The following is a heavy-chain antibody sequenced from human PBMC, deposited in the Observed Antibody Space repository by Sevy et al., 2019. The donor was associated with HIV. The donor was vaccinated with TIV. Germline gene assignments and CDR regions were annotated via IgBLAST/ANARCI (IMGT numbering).Heavy chain of an antibody. J-gene: IGHJ3*02. D-gene: IGHD1-26*01. V-gene: IGHV3-9*01. Sequence: GGSLRLSCAASGFTFDDYAMHWVRQAPGKGLEWVSGISWNSGSIGYADSVKGRFTISGDNAKNSLYLQMNSLRAEDTALYYCAKDMGSSGSQDAFDIWGQGTMVTVSS. CDR1: GFTFDDYA. CDR3: AKDMGSSGSQDAFDI. CDR2: ISWNSGSI.